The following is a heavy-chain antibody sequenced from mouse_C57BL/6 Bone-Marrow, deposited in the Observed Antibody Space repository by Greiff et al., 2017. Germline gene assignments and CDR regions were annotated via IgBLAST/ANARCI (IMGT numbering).Heavy chain of an antibody. CDR3: SRRDFDY. V-gene: IGHV1-76*01. CDR1: GYTFTDYY. J-gene: IGHJ2*01. CDR2: IYPGSGNT. Sequence: QVQLKESGAELVRPGASVKLSCKASGYTFTDYYINWVKQRPGQGLEWIARIYPGSGNTYYNEKFKGKATLTAEKSSSPAYMQLSSLTSEDSAVYFCSRRDFDYWGQGTTLTVSS.